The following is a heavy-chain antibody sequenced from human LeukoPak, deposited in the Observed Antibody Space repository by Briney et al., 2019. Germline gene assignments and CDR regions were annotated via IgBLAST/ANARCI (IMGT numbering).Heavy chain of an antibody. V-gene: IGHV1-46*01. J-gene: IGHJ6*02. D-gene: IGHD2-2*01. Sequence: ASVKVSCKASGYTFTSYYMHWVRQAPGQGLEWMGIINPSGGSTSYAQKFQGRVTMTRDTSTSTVYMELSSLRSEDTAVYYCARERVVPAAMAYYYYGMDVWGQGTTVTVSS. CDR1: GYTFTSYY. CDR3: ARERVVPAAMAYYYYGMDV. CDR2: INPSGGST.